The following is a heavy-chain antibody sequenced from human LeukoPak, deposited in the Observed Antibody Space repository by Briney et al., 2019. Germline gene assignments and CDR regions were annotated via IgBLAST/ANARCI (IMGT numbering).Heavy chain of an antibody. CDR1: GGTFSIYA. CDR3: ARLEMAHQDY. D-gene: IGHD5-24*01. V-gene: IGHV1-69*13. Sequence: SVKVSCKASGGTFSIYAISWVRQAPGQGLEWMGGIIPIFGTANYAQKFQGRVTITADESTSTAYMELSSLRSEDTAVYCCARLEMAHQDYWGQGTLVTVSS. J-gene: IGHJ4*02. CDR2: IIPIFGTA.